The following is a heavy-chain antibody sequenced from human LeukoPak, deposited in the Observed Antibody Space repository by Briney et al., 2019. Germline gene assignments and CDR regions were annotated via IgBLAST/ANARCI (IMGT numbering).Heavy chain of an antibody. V-gene: IGHV4-59*01. Sequence: SETLSLTCTVSGGSISNYYWSWIRQPPGKGLEWIGYIYYSGSTNYNPSLKSRVTISVDTSKNQFSLKLSSVTAADTAVYYCASYKWELQAFDIWGQGTMVTVSS. CDR2: IYYSGST. D-gene: IGHD1-26*01. J-gene: IGHJ3*02. CDR1: GGSISNYY. CDR3: ASYKWELQAFDI.